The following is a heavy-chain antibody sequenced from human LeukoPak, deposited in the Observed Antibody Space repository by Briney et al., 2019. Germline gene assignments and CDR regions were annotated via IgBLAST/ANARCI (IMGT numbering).Heavy chain of an antibody. Sequence: SGTLSLTCTVSGGSISSYYWSWIRQPPGKGLEWIGYIYYSGSTNYNPSLKSRVTISVDTSKNQFSLNLSSVTAADTAVYYCARRGVATILFDYWGQGTLVTVSS. CDR3: ARRGVATILFDY. CDR1: GGSISSYY. J-gene: IGHJ4*02. CDR2: IYYSGST. V-gene: IGHV4-59*12. D-gene: IGHD5-12*01.